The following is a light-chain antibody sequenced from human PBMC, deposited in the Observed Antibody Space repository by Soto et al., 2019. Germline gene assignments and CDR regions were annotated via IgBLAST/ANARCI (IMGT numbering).Light chain of an antibody. CDR2: SSS. V-gene: IGKV3-20*01. J-gene: IGKJ1*01. CDR1: ETVATN. CDR3: QQYRTSPPTWT. Sequence: EIVMTQSPATLSVSPGERATLSCRASETVATNLAWYQQKPGQAPRLLIYSSSSRASGIPDRFSGSGSGTDFTLTISRLEPEDFAVYYCQQYRTSPPTWTFGQGTKVDI.